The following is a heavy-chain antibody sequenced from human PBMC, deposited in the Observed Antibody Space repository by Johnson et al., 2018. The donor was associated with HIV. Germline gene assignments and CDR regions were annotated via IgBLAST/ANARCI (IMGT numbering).Heavy chain of an antibody. Sequence: VQLVESGGGLVKPGGSLRLSCAASGFTFSNAWMSWVRQAPGKGLEWVGRIKSKTDGGTTDYAAPVKGRFTISRDDSKNTLYLQMNSLKTEDTAVYYFTKAGGHLVLDDALDIWGQGTMVTVSS. J-gene: IGHJ3*02. CDR2: IKSKTDGGTT. V-gene: IGHV3-15*01. CDR1: GFTFSNAW. CDR3: TKAGGHLVLDDALDI. D-gene: IGHD6-6*01.